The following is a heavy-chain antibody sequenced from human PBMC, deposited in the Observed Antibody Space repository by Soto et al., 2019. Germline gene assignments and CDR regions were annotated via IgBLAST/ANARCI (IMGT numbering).Heavy chain of an antibody. Sequence: EVQLVESGGGLVQPGGSLKLSCAASGYAISGCAMHWVRQASGKGLEWVGRIRSKTNSYATAYAASVKGRFTISRDDPKNTAYLQMNSLKTEDTAVYFCTRRIGAYGMDVWGQGTTVTVSS. CDR3: TRRIGAYGMDV. V-gene: IGHV3-73*02. CDR2: IRSKTNSYAT. J-gene: IGHJ6*02. D-gene: IGHD6-13*01. CDR1: GYAISGCA.